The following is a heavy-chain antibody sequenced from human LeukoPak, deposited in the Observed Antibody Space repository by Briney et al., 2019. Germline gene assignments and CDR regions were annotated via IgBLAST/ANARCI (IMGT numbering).Heavy chain of an antibody. Sequence: SETLSLTCTVSGGSISSYYWSWIRRPPGKGLEWIGAIYYRGSTYYNPSLKSRVTMSVDTSTNQFSLKLSSVTAADTAMYYCARQGLRLTSDYWGQGTLVTVSS. V-gene: IGHV4-59*04. J-gene: IGHJ4*02. D-gene: IGHD4-17*01. CDR3: ARQGLRLTSDY. CDR1: GGSISSYY. CDR2: IYYRGST.